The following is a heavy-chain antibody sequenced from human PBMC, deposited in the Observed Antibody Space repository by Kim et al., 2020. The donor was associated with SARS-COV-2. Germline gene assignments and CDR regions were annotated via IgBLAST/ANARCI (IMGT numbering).Heavy chain of an antibody. CDR1: GFTLSGYW. CDR2: IKDDGSQK. V-gene: IGHV3-7*01. J-gene: IGHJ5*02. CDR3: ARTTPGGAVTIDL. D-gene: IGHD4-17*01. Sequence: GGSLRLSCAASGFTLSGYWMSWVRQAPGKGLEWVANIKDDGSQKYYVDSVKGRFTISRDNPKNSLFLQMNFLRAEDTAVYYCARTTPGGAVTIDLWGQGSLVTVSS.